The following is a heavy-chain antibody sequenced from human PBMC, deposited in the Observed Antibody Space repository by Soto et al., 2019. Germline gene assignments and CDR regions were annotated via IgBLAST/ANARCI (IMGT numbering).Heavy chain of an antibody. CDR2: ISYDGSNK. J-gene: IGHJ4*02. D-gene: IGHD2-2*01. CDR3: AKDPWKYQLLGGVDY. Sequence: QVQLVESGGGVVQPGRSLRLSRAASGFTFSSYGMHWVRQAPGKGLEWVAVISYDGSNKYYADSVKGRFTISRDNSKNTLYLQMNSLRAEDTAVYYCAKDPWKYQLLGGVDYWGQGTLVTVSS. CDR1: GFTFSSYG. V-gene: IGHV3-30*18.